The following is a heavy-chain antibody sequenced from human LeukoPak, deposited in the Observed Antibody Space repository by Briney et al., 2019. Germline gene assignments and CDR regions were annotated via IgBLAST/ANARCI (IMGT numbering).Heavy chain of an antibody. J-gene: IGHJ4*02. CDR1: GGSISSYY. Sequence: SETLSLTCTVSGGSISSYYWSWIRQPPGKGLEWIGYIYYSGSTNYNPSLKSRVTISVDTSKTQFSLKLSSVTAADKAVYYCARAVGIAAAAWIYWGQGTLVTVSS. CDR2: IYYSGST. V-gene: IGHV4-59*01. CDR3: ARAVGIAAAAWIY. D-gene: IGHD6-13*01.